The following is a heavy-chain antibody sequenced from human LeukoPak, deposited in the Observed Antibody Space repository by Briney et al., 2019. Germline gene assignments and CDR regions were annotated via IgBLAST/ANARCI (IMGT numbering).Heavy chain of an antibody. J-gene: IGHJ4*02. CDR2: INPDGSSP. D-gene: IGHD4-23*01. CDR3: ASDYGGSTFDY. V-gene: IGHV3-74*01. CDR1: GSGFTFSTHW. Sequence: GGSLRLSCAASGSGFTFSTHWMHWVRQGPGKGLEWVSRINPDGSSPSYADSVKGRFTISRDNAQNTFYLQMNSLRPDDTAVYYCASDYGGSTFDYWGQGTLVTVSS.